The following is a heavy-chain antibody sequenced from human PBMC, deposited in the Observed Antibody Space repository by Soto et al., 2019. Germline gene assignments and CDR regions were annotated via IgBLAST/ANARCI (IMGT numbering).Heavy chain of an antibody. Sequence: GSGPTLVNPTQTLTLTCTFSGFSLSTRGEGVGWIRQPPGKALEWLALIYWDDDKRYSPSLKSRLIITKDTSKNQVVLTMTNMDPVDTATYYCAYLKGQTYWYDSSGYRMAFDIWGQGTMVTVSS. CDR3: AYLKGQTYWYDSSGYRMAFDI. CDR2: IYWDDDK. CDR1: GFSLSTRGEG. D-gene: IGHD3-22*01. J-gene: IGHJ3*02. V-gene: IGHV2-5*02.